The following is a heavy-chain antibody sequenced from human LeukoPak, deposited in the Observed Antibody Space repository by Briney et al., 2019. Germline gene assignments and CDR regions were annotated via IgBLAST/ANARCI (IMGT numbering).Heavy chain of an antibody. CDR2: INPNSGGA. Sequence: ASVKVSCKASGYTFTGYYMHWVRQAPGQGLEWMGRINPNSGGANYAQKFQGRVTMTRDTSISTAYMELGRLRSDDTAVYYCARGSPGGEFDYWGQGTLVTVSS. D-gene: IGHD2-21*01. V-gene: IGHV1-2*06. CDR1: GYTFTGYY. CDR3: ARGSPGGEFDY. J-gene: IGHJ4*02.